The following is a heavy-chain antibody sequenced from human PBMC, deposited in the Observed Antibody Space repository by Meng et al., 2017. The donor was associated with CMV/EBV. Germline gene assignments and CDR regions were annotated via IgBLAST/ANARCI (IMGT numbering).Heavy chain of an antibody. CDR1: GGSFIGYY. D-gene: IGHD3-10*01. CDR2: INHSGST. CDR3: ARESMVRGED. V-gene: IGHV4-34*01. Sequence: QVPVRQWGAGLLKRSETLSLTLAVYGGSFIGYYWSWIRPPPGKGLEWIGEINHSGSTNYNPSLKSRVTISVDTSKNQFSLKLSSVTAADTAVYYCARESMVRGEDWGQGTLVTVSS. J-gene: IGHJ4*02.